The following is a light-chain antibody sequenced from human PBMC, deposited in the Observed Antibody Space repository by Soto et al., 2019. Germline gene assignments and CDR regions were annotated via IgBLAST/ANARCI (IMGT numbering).Light chain of an antibody. Sequence: DIQMTQSPSTLSGSVGDRVTTTCRASQNIRNLLAWYQQKPGKAPKPLIYDASTLKTGVPSRFSGSGSGSEFNFTITGLQPDDFATYFCQQYNTYATFGQGTRLEIK. CDR1: QNIRNL. V-gene: IGKV1-5*01. CDR2: DAS. J-gene: IGKJ5*01. CDR3: QQYNTYAT.